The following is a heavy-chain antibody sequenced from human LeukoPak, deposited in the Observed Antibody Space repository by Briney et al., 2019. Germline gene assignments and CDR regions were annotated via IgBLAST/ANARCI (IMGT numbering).Heavy chain of an antibody. V-gene: IGHV3-23*01. CDR1: GFTFSSYA. CDR2: ISGSSSTT. CDR3: ARETHSFDY. J-gene: IGHJ4*02. Sequence: PGGSLRLSCAASGFTFSSYAMSWVRQAPGKGLEWVSVISGSSSTTYYADSVKGRFTISRDNSKNTLCLQMNSLRAEDTAVYYCARETHSFDYWGQGTLVTVFS.